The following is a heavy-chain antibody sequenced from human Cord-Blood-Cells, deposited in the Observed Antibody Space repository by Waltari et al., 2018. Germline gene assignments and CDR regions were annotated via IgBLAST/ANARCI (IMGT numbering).Heavy chain of an antibody. CDR2: IYHSGST. J-gene: IGHJ4*02. D-gene: IGHD7-27*01. CDR3: ASPRGPGDRFDY. Sequence: QVQLQESGPGLVKPSETLSLPCAVSGYSTSSGYYRGWIRQPPGKGLEWIGSIYHSGSTYYNPSLKSRVTISVDTSKNQFSLKLSSVTAADTAVYYCASPRGPGDRFDYWGQGTLVTVSS. CDR1: GYSTSSGYY. V-gene: IGHV4-38-2*01.